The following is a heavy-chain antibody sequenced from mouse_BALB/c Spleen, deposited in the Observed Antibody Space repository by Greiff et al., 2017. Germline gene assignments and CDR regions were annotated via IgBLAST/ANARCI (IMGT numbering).Heavy chain of an antibody. D-gene: IGHD1-1*01. J-gene: IGHJ2*01. V-gene: IGHV2-6-7*01. Sequence: VQVVESGPGLVAPSQSLSITCTVSGFSLTGYGVNWVRQPPGKGLEWLGMIWGDGSTDYNSALKSRLSISKDNSKSQVFLKMNSLQTDDTARYYCAREGSRGNFDYWGQGTTLTVSS. CDR1: GFSLTGYG. CDR3: AREGSRGNFDY. CDR2: IWGDGST.